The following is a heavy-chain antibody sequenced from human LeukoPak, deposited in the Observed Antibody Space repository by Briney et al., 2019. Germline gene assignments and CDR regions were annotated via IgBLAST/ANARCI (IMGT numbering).Heavy chain of an antibody. CDR1: GGSISSNY. J-gene: IGHJ4*02. CDR2: ISGGGDII. Sequence: ETLSLTCTVSGGSISSNYWSWIRQPPGKGLEWVSGISGGGDIINYADSVKGRFTISRDNSKNTLYLQMDSLRAEDTAVYNCAKDRGYSHGFDYWGQGTLVTVSS. V-gene: IGHV3-23*01. CDR3: AKDRGYSHGFDY. D-gene: IGHD5-18*01.